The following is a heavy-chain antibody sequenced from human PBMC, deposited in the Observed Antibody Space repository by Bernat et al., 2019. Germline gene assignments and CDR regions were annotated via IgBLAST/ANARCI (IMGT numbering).Heavy chain of an antibody. J-gene: IGHJ5*02. D-gene: IGHD3-3*01. V-gene: IGHV3-66*04. CDR2: VYSDGST. CDR3: ARQDDFWSGFVV. CDR1: GFTVSSNY. Sequence: EVQLVESGGGLVQPGGSLRLSCAASGFTVSSNYMSWVRQAPGKGLEWVSIVYSDGSTYYADSVKGRLTSSRDNSKNTVFLQMSSLRVDDMAVYYCARQDDFWSGFVVWGQGTLVTVSS.